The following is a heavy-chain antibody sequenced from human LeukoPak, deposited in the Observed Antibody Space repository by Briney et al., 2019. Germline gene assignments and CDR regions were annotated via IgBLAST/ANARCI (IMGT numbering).Heavy chain of an antibody. CDR3: AREKADNDLDY. J-gene: IGHJ4*02. D-gene: IGHD3-3*01. V-gene: IGHV3-48*01. CDR2: ISSSSRTI. CDR1: GFTFSSYK. Sequence: GGSLRLSCAVSGFTFSSYKMNWVRQAPGKGLEWLSSISSSSRTIYYADSVKGRFIISRDDAKNSLYLQMNSLRAEDTAVYYCAREKADNDLDYWGQGTLVTVSS.